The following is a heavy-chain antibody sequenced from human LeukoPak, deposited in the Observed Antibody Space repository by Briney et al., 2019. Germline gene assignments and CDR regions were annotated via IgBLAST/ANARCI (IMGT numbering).Heavy chain of an antibody. CDR3: ARASRGYSYGSGY. CDR2: ISYDGSNK. J-gene: IGHJ4*02. Sequence: PGGSLRLSCAASGFTFSSYAMHWVRQAPSKGLEWVAVISYDGSNKYYAGSVKGRFTISRDNSKNTLYLQMNSLRAEDTAVYYCARASRGYSYGSGYWGQGTLVTVSS. CDR1: GFTFSSYA. D-gene: IGHD5-18*01. V-gene: IGHV3-30-3*01.